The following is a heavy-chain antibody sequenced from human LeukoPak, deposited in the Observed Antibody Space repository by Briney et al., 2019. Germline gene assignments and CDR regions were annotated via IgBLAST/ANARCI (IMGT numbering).Heavy chain of an antibody. CDR3: ATRNRRVVPAAP. V-gene: IGHV4-39*07. J-gene: IGHJ5*02. D-gene: IGHD2-2*01. CDR2: INHSGST. CDR1: GGSISGSSYY. Sequence: SETLSLTCTVSGGSISGSSYYWSWIRQPPGKGLEWIGEINHSGSTNYNPSLKSRVTISVDTSKNQFSLKLSSVTAADTAVYYCATRNRRVVPAAPWGQGTLVTVSS.